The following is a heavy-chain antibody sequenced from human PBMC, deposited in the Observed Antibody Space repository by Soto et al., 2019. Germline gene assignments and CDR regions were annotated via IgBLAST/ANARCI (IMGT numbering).Heavy chain of an antibody. CDR3: ARRGIAAAGTRWFDP. V-gene: IGHV4-34*01. Sequence: SETLSLTCAVYGGSFSGDYWSWLRQPPGKGLEWIGEINHSGSTNYNPSLKSRVTISVDTSKNQFSLKLSSVTAADTAVYYCARRGIAAAGTRWFDPWGQGTLVTVSS. CDR1: GGSFSGDY. D-gene: IGHD6-13*01. CDR2: INHSGST. J-gene: IGHJ5*02.